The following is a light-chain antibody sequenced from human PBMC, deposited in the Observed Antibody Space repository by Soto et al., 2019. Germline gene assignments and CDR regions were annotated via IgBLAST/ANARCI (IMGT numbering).Light chain of an antibody. CDR3: HQHESFSGLT. V-gene: IGKV1-5*03. CDR1: QNINSW. J-gene: IGKJ4*01. Sequence: DIQMTQSPSTLSASVGDRVTITCRASQNINSWLAWYQQKPGKAPKLLIYKASALQSGVPSRFSGSGSGTEFTLTITSRQPDDFATYYCHQHESFSGLTFGGGTKVDIK. CDR2: KAS.